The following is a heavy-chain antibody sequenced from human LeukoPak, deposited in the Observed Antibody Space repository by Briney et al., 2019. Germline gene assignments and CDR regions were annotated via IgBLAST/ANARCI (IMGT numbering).Heavy chain of an antibody. CDR3: ARRLGGSGYLDY. D-gene: IGHD3-22*01. CDR1: GGSINSYY. CDR2: SYYSGNT. J-gene: IGHJ4*02. Sequence: PSETLSLTCTVSGGSINSYYWSWIRQPPAKGLELIGYSYYSGNTNYNPSLKSRVTISVDTSKNKFSLKLSSVTAADTAVYYCARRLGGSGYLDYWGQGILVTVSS. V-gene: IGHV4-59*01.